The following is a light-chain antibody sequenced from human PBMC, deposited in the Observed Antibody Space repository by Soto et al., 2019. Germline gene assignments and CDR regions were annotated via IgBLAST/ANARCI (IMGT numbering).Light chain of an antibody. Sequence: QSALTQPASVSGSPGQPITISCTGTSSDVGGYNYVSWYQQHPGKAPKLMIYDVRNRPSGVSNRLSGSKSGNTASLTISGLQAEDEAAYYCSSYTTINTRVFGTGTKLTVL. CDR1: SSDVGGYNY. CDR2: DVR. V-gene: IGLV2-14*01. CDR3: SSYTTINTRV. J-gene: IGLJ1*01.